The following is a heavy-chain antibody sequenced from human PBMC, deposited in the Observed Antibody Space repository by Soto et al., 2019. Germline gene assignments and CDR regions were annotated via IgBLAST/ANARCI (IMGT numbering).Heavy chain of an antibody. CDR2: ISAYNGNT. CDR1: GGTFSSYA. CDR3: ARAPYYDFWSGYYRGLNYYYMDV. Sequence: ASVKVSCKASGGTFSSYAISWVRQAPGQGLEWMGWISAYNGNTNYAQKLQGRVTMTTDTSTSTAYMELRSLRSDDTAVYYCARAPYYDFWSGYYRGLNYYYMDVWGKGTTVTVSS. V-gene: IGHV1-18*01. D-gene: IGHD3-3*01. J-gene: IGHJ6*03.